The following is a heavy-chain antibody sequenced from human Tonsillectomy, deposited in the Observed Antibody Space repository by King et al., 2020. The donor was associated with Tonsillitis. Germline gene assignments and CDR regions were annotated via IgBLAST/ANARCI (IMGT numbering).Heavy chain of an antibody. CDR2: MSNDGYNK. J-gene: IGHJ4*02. CDR1: GFTFSSFA. Sequence: VQLVESGGGVVRPGRSLRLSCAASGFTFSSFAMHWVRQAPGKGLEWVAVMSNDGYNKYYADSVKGRFTISRDNSKNTLYLQMNILRVEDTAIYYCAREGGGWQYYFDYWGQGTLVTVSS. CDR3: AREGGGWQYYFDY. D-gene: IGHD3-16*01. V-gene: IGHV3-30*14.